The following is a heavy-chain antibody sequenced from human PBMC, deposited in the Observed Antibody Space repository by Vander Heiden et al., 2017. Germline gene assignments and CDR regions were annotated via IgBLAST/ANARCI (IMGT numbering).Heavy chain of an antibody. V-gene: IGHV3-21*01. CDR2: ISNSSSYI. J-gene: IGHJ4*02. CDR3: ARGGTAMVLNY. CDR1: GLAFRSYS. Sequence: EVQLAESGGGLAKPGGSLISSCSASGLAFRSYSMNWVRQAPGKGREWVSSISNSSSYIYYADAVKGRFTISRGNAKNSLYLQMNSLRAEDTAVYYCARGGTAMVLNYWGQGTLVTVSS. D-gene: IGHD5-18*01.